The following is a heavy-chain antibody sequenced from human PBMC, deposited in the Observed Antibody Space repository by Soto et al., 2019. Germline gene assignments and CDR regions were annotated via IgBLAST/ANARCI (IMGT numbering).Heavy chain of an antibody. J-gene: IGHJ5*02. CDR3: ARVYLVNSLDL. D-gene: IGHD3-16*02. V-gene: IGHV3-48*02. CDR2: IGTSGSPI. Sequence: EVQLVESGGRLVEPGGSLRLSCSASGFPLSVYSMDWVRQAPGKGLEWISHIGTSGSPIYYADSASGRFTIARDNAQNSLYLQMNTLRDEDTAVYYCARVYLVNSLDLWGQGTLVTVSS. CDR1: GFPLSVYS.